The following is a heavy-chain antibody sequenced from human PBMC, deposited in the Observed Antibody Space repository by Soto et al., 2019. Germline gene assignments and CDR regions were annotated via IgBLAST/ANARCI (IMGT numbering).Heavy chain of an antibody. CDR2: IPNNGSP. V-gene: IGHV4-61*01. D-gene: IGHD7-27*01. CDR1: GGSVRTGSYH. J-gene: IGHJ4*02. CDR3: ARIGWGGDS. Sequence: TLSLTCSVSGGSVRTGSYHWSWIRQPPGKGLEWIGFIPNNGSPDYNPSLKSRVVVSIDRSKNQFSLKVNSVTAADTAVYFCARIGWGGDSWGQGTLVTVSS.